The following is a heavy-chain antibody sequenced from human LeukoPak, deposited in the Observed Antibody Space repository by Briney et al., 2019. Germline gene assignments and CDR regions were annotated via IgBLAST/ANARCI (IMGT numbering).Heavy chain of an antibody. Sequence: GGSLRLSCAASGFTLSSYAMSWVRQGPGKGLEWVSAISVSGNTYHADSVKGRFTISRDSSKNTLYLQMNSLRAEDTAVYYCAKGVYRFKAGIDYWGQGTLVTVSS. CDR1: GFTLSSYA. CDR2: ISVSGNT. J-gene: IGHJ4*02. CDR3: AKGVYRFKAGIDY. V-gene: IGHV3-23*01. D-gene: IGHD3-10*01.